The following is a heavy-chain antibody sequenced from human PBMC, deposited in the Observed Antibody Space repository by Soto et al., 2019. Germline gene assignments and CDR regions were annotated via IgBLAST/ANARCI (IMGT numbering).Heavy chain of an antibody. CDR3: ARHPPPGYYYDSSGYYGYFQH. CDR2: ISGTGGGT. CDR1: GFTFWTYA. V-gene: IGHV3-23*01. Sequence: LRLSCAASGFTFWTYAMSWVRQAPGKGLEWVSVISGTGGGTSYADSVKGRFTISRDNSKNTLYLQMNSLGVEDTAVYYCARHPPPGYYYDSSGYYGYFQHWGQGTPVTVSS. D-gene: IGHD3-22*01. J-gene: IGHJ1*01.